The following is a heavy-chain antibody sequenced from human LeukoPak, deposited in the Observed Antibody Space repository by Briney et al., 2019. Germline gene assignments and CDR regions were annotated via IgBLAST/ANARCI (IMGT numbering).Heavy chain of an antibody. CDR3: AKDIRPYSSGWYGWFDP. Sequence: GGSLRLSCAASGFTFDDYAMHWVRQAPGKGLEWVSGISWNSDSIGYADSVKGRFTISRDNAKNSLYLQMNSLRAEDTALYYCAKDIRPYSSGWYGWFDPWGQGTLVTVSS. CDR1: GFTFDDYA. V-gene: IGHV3-9*01. D-gene: IGHD6-19*01. J-gene: IGHJ5*02. CDR2: ISWNSDSI.